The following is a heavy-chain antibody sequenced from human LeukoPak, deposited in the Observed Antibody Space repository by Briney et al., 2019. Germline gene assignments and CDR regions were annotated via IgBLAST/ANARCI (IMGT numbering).Heavy chain of an antibody. CDR1: GFTVSSNY. V-gene: IGHV3-66*04. Sequence: GGSLRLSCAASGFTVSSNYMNWVRQAPGKGLEWVSMIYPNGNTFYTDSVKGRFTISRDNSKNTLDLQMSSPRAEDTAVYYCARRGHGCGSPFDYWGQGTLVTVSS. CDR2: IYPNGNT. D-gene: IGHD5-18*01. CDR3: ARRGHGCGSPFDY. J-gene: IGHJ4*02.